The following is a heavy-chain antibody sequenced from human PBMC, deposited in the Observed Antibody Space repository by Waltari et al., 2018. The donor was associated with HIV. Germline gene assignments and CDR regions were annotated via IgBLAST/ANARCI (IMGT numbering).Heavy chain of an antibody. Sequence: HLVDSGGALVRPGGSWRPPFAPLGFTSITSWLHWVRQAPGKGLVWVSRINSDGSSTSYADSVKGRFTISRDNAKNTLYLQMNSLRAEDTAVYYCARGGQLVRYWGRGTLVTVSS. CDR2: INSDGSST. V-gene: IGHV3-74*01. J-gene: IGHJ2*01. CDR3: ARGGQLVRY. CDR1: GFTSITSW. D-gene: IGHD6-6*01.